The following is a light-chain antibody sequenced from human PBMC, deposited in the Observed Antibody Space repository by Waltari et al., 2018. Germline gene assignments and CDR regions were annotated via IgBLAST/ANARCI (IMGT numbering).Light chain of an antibody. CDR3: QQFYDWPLT. CDR2: GPS. V-gene: IGKV3-15*01. CDR1: RTVNSN. Sequence: EIVMTQSPAILSVSPGESVTLSCRASRTVNSNLAWYQQKPGQAPRLLIYGPSTRATGIPARFSGTGSGTEFTLTISSVQSADFAVYYCQQFYDWPLTFGGGTKVELK. J-gene: IGKJ4*01.